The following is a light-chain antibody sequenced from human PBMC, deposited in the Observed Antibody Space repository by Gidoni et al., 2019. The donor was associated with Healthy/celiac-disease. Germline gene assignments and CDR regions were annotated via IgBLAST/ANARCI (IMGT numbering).Light chain of an antibody. CDR2: GDS. V-gene: IGKV3-15*01. J-gene: IGKJ1*01. CDR1: QSVSSN. Sequence: EIVMTQSPATLSVSPGERATLSCRASQSVSSNLAWYQQNPGQAPRLLIYGDSTRATGIPARFSGSGSGTEFTLTISSLQSEDFAVYYCQQYNNWPPGPGTFGQGTKVEIK. CDR3: QQYNNWPPGPGT.